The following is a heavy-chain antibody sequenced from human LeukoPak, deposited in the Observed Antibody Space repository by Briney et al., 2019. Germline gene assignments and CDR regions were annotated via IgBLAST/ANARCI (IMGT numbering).Heavy chain of an antibody. CDR1: GFTFSSYG. J-gene: IGHJ3*02. V-gene: IGHV3-30*02. D-gene: IGHD5-18*01. CDR2: IRYDGSNK. CDR3: ARDWQLLGALGDAFDI. Sequence: PGGSLRLSCAASGFTFSSYGMHWVRQAPGKGLEWVAFIRYDGSNKYYADSVKGRFTISRDNSKNTLYLQMNSLRAEDTAVYYCARDWQLLGALGDAFDIWGQGTMVTVSS.